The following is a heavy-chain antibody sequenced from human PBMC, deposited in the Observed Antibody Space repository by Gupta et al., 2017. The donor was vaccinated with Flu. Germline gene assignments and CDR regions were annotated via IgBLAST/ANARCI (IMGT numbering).Heavy chain of an antibody. CDR1: TFGNYW. CDR2: TNTYGGST. J-gene: IGHJ3*02. Sequence: TFGNYWMHWVRQAPGQGLVWVSNTNTYGGSTNDADSVRGRFTIYRDNAKNTLYLQMKRLRDEDTSMYYWSRAGGDPVAFDIWGQGTMVNVSS. D-gene: IGHD2-21*02. CDR3: SRAGGDPVAFDI. V-gene: IGHV3-74*01.